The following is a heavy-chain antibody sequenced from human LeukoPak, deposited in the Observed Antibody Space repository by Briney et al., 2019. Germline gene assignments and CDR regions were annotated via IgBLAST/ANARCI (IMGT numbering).Heavy chain of an antibody. V-gene: IGHV3-66*01. CDR1: GFTVSSNY. J-gene: IGHJ5*02. D-gene: IGHD3-22*01. CDR3: TTLKRYYYDSSGYYYTNWFDP. Sequence: GGSLRLSCAASGFTVSSNYMSWVRQAPGKGLEWVSVIYSGGSTYYADSVKGRFTISRDDSKNTLYLQMNSLKTEDTAVYYCTTLKRYYYDSSGYYYTNWFDPWGQGTLVTVSS. CDR2: IYSGGST.